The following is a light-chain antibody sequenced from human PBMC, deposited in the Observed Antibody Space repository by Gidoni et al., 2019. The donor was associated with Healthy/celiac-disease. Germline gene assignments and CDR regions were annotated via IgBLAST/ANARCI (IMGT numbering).Light chain of an antibody. CDR3: QQYNNWPPMYT. Sequence: EIVMTQSPATLSVSSGERATLSCRASQSVSRNLAWYQQQPGQAPRLLIYGASTRATGIPARFSGSGSGTEFALTISSLQSEDFAVYYCQQYNNWPPMYTFGQGTKLEIK. CDR2: GAS. J-gene: IGKJ2*01. V-gene: IGKV3-15*01. CDR1: QSVSRN.